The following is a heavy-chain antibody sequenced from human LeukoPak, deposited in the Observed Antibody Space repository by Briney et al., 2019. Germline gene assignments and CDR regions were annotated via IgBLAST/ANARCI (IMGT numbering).Heavy chain of an antibody. CDR1: GFTFSSYG. J-gene: IGHJ4*02. Sequence: GGSLRLSCAASGFTFSSYGMHWVRQAPGKGLEWVAFIRYDGSIKYYADSVKGRFTISRDNSKNTLYLQMNSLRAEDTAVYYCAKDLGYSYGAPFDYWGQGTLVTVSS. CDR2: IRYDGSIK. CDR3: AKDLGYSYGAPFDY. V-gene: IGHV3-30*02. D-gene: IGHD5-18*01.